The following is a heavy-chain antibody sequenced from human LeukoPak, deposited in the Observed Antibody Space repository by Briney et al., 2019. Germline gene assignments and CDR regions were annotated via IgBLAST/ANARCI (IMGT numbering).Heavy chain of an antibody. V-gene: IGHV3-30*02. Sequence: GGSLRLSCAASGFTFSSYGMHWVRQAPGKGLEWVAFIRYDGSNKYYADSVKGRFAISRDNAKNTLYLQMNSLRAEDTAVYYCARGPFYYGSGSYHIIDYMDVWGKGTTVTISS. CDR3: ARGPFYYGSGSYHIIDYMDV. CDR1: GFTFSSYG. J-gene: IGHJ6*03. CDR2: IRYDGSNK. D-gene: IGHD3-10*01.